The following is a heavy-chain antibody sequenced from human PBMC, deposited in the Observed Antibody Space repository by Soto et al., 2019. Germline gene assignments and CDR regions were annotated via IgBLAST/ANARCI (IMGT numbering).Heavy chain of an antibody. V-gene: IGHV5-51*01. CDR3: ARHRPPLFVVARGAIQEKHYYGMDV. CDR1: GYSFTSYW. Sequence: GESLTISCKGSGYSFTSYWIGWVRQMPGKGLEWMGISYPGDSDTRYSPSFQGQVTSSADKSITTAYLQWRSLRASYTAMYYCARHRPPLFVVARGAIQEKHYYGMDVWGQGTTVNAP. CDR2: SYPGDSDT. J-gene: IGHJ6*02. D-gene: IGHD2-2*02.